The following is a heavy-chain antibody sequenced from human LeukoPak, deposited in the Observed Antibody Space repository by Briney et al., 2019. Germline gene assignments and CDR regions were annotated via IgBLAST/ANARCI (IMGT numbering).Heavy chain of an antibody. D-gene: IGHD3-3*01. J-gene: IGHJ5*02. CDR2: INHSGST. CDR3: ARGRQLQFLEWLKWNWFDP. V-gene: IGHV4-34*01. Sequence: SETLSLTCAVYGGSFSGYYWSWIRQPPGKGLEWIGEINHSGSTNYNPSLKSRVTISVDTSKNQFSLKLSSVTAADTAVYYCARGRQLQFLEWLKWNWFDPWGQGTLVTVSS. CDR1: GGSFSGYY.